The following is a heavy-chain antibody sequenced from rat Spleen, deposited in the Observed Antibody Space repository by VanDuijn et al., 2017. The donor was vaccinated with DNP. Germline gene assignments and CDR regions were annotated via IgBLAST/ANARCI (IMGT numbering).Heavy chain of an antibody. D-gene: IGHD1-2*01. CDR2: ISTSGSRT. J-gene: IGHJ1*01. CDR3: AGGSSTIDRYFDF. CDR1: GFTFSNYY. Sequence: EVQLVESGGGLVQPGRSLKLSCAASGFTFSNYYMAWVRQAPKKGLEWVAAISTSGSRTYYPDSVKGRFTISRDDAKSSLYLQRNSLKSEHTATYCCAGGSSTIDRYFDFWGPGTMVTVSS. V-gene: IGHV5-25*01.